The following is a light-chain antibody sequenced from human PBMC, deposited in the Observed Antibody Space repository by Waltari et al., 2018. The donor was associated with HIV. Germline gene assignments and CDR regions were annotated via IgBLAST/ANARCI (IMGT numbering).Light chain of an antibody. CDR1: VVAKKY. CDR3: YSAADNIGV. V-gene: IGLV3-27*01. CDR2: KDS. Sequence: SYELTQPSSVSVSPGQTARITCTGAVVAKKYARWFPQKPGQAPGLVIYKDSERPSGSAERFSGSSSGNTVTVTISGDQVEDEADYYCYSAADNIGVFGGGTKLTVL. J-gene: IGLJ3*02.